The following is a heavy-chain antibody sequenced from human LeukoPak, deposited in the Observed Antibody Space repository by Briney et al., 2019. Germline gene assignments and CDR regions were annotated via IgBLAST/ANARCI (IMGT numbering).Heavy chain of an antibody. J-gene: IGHJ5*02. Sequence: SDTLSLTCNISEGSISHDYWVWVRQPPGKGLEGIAYIDYSGYTDYNPSVKSRVTMSIDTSKGQFTLHLRSVSAADTAIYYCTTCAPNRYWFAPWGQGIQVTVSS. V-gene: IGHV4-59*08. CDR3: TTCAPNRYWFAP. D-gene: IGHD2-2*01. CDR2: IDYSGYT. CDR1: EGSISHDY.